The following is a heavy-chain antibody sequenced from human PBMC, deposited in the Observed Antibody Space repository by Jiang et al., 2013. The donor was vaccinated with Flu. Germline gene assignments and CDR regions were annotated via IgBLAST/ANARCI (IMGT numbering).Heavy chain of an antibody. Sequence: VQLLESGGGLVQPGGSLRLSCAASEFTFNNYAMSWVRQAPGKGLEWVSAISTSGNSTYYADSVRGRFTISRDNSKNTLYLQMNSLRADDTAVYYCAKDLGSSTWNDAFDIWGQGTMVTVSS. V-gene: IGHV3-23*01. CDR2: ISTSGNST. D-gene: IGHD6-13*01. J-gene: IGHJ3*02. CDR1: EFTFNNYA. CDR3: AKDLGSSTWNDAFDI.